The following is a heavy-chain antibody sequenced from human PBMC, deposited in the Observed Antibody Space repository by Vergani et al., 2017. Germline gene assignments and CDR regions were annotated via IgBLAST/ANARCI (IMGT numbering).Heavy chain of an antibody. CDR2: ISWNSNSI. J-gene: IGHJ5*02. Sequence: EVQLEESGGGLVLPGRSLRLSCVASGFTSAGSAMHWVRQAPGKGLELVSGISWNSNSIGYADSVKGRFTISRDNAKNSLYLQMNSLRAEDTALYYCAKDLGTSSGGGWFDPWGQGTLVTVSS. V-gene: IGHV3-9*02. CDR3: AKDLGTSSGGGWFDP. CDR1: GFTSAGSA. D-gene: IGHD6-6*01.